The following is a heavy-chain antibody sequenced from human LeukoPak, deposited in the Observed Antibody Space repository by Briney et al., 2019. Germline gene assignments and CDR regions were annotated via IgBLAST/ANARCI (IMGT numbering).Heavy chain of an antibody. J-gene: IGHJ4*02. CDR2: LNGYGTSS. CDR1: GFSFSTYW. Sequence: GGSLRLYCAASGFSFSTYWMHWVRQAPGKGLVWVSRLNGYGTSSNYADSVKGRFTISRDNSQNTLYLQMNSLRAEDTAVYFCAKVLMAGDPAGISIFDYWGQGVLVTVSS. V-gene: IGHV3-74*01. CDR3: AKVLMAGDPAGISIFDY. D-gene: IGHD3-10*01.